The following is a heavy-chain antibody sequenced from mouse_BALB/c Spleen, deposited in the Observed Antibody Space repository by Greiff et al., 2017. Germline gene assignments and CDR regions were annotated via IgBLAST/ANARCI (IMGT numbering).Heavy chain of an antibody. D-gene: IGHD2-1*01. Sequence: EVKLVESGGGLVKPGGSLKLSCAASGFTFSDYYMYWVRQTPEKRLEWVATISDGGSYTYYPDSVKGRFTISRDNAKNNLYLQMSSLKPEDTAMYYCARGYYGTDYWGQGTTLTVSS. CDR3: ARGYYGTDY. V-gene: IGHV5-4*02. CDR1: GFTFSDYY. CDR2: ISDGGSYT. J-gene: IGHJ2*01.